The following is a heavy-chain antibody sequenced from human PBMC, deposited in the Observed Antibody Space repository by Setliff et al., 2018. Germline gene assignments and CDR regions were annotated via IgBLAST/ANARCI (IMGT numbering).Heavy chain of an antibody. D-gene: IGHD6-13*01. Sequence: SGPTLVNPTQTLTLTCTFSGFSLSTGVGVGWFRQSPGNGLEWLALMFWNCGERYNPSLRSRLSIAKDTSRNAVVLTLINLDPLYTAPYYCAHRQLGAAAAGASFDFWGRGTLVTVSS. CDR2: MFWNCGE. CDR1: GFSLSTGVG. J-gene: IGHJ4*02. V-gene: IGHV2-5*01. CDR3: AHRQLGAAAAGASFDF.